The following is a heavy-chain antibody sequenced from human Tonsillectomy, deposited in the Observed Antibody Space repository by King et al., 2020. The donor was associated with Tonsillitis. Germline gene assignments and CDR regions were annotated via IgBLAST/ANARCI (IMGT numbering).Heavy chain of an antibody. D-gene: IGHD6-13*01. V-gene: IGHV3-21*01. CDR3: ARAIAAAGHYFDY. CDR1: GFPFISDS. Sequence: VQLVESGGGLVEPGGSLRLSCAASGFPFISDSMNWVRQAPGKGLEWVSSISSSSSYIYYADSVKGRFTISRDNAKNSLYLQVNSLRAEDTAVYFCARAIAAAGHYFDYWGLGTLVTVSS. J-gene: IGHJ4*02. CDR2: ISSSSSYI.